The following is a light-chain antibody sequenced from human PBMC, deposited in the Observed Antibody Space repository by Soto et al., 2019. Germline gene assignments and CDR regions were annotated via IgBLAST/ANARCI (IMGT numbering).Light chain of an antibody. Sequence: RMTQSPSTLSAAAGDRVSITCRASQRIGSWLAWYQQKPGKVPKLLIYDASTLISGVPSRFSGTGSGTEFTLSIASLQPDDFATYYCLLSYSYPLTFGQGTKVDIK. J-gene: IGKJ1*01. V-gene: IGKV1-5*01. CDR1: QRIGSW. CDR3: LLSYSYPLT. CDR2: DAS.